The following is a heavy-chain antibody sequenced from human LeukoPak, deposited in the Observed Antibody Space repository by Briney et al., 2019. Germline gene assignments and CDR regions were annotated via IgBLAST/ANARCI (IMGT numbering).Heavy chain of an antibody. D-gene: IGHD2-2*02. CDR3: AKEPRPAAISSSYWYFDF. CDR2: ISYDGSNK. Sequence: QPGGSLRLSCAASGFTFSSYAMHWVRQAPGKGLEWVAVISYDGSNKYYADSVKGRFTISRDNSKNTLYLQMNSLRAEDTAVYYCAKEPRPAAISSSYWYFDFWGRGTLVTVSS. J-gene: IGHJ2*01. V-gene: IGHV3-30-3*01. CDR1: GFTFSSYA.